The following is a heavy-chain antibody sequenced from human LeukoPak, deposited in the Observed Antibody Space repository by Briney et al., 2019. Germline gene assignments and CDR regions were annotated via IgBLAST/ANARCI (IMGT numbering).Heavy chain of an antibody. CDR2: INPSGGST. CDR1: GDTFTSYY. D-gene: IGHD2-2*01. V-gene: IGHV1-46*01. J-gene: IGHJ5*02. Sequence: GASVKVSCKASGDTFTSYYMHWVRQAPGQGLEWMGIINPSGGSTSYAQKFQGRVTMTRDMSTSTVYMELSSLRSEDTAVYYCARDQICSSTSCYQPFAGWFDPWGQGTLVTVSS. CDR3: ARDQICSSTSCYQPFAGWFDP.